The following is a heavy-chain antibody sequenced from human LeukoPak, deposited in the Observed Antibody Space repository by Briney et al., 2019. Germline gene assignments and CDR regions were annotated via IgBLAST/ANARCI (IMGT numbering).Heavy chain of an antibody. CDR1: GGSISSSNW. J-gene: IGHJ4*02. V-gene: IGHV4-4*02. Sequence: SETLSLTCAVSGGSISSSNWWSWVRQPPGKGLEWIGEIYHSGSTNYNPSLKSRVTISVDKSKNQFSLKLSSVTAADTAVYYCARPYYDSSAYYDYWGQGTLVTVSS. CDR3: ARPYYDSSAYYDY. CDR2: IYHSGST. D-gene: IGHD3-22*01.